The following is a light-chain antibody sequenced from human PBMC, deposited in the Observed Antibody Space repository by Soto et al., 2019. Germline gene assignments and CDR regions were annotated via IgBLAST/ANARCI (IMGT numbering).Light chain of an antibody. V-gene: IGKV3D-20*01. CDR2: DAS. J-gene: IGKJ4*01. Sequence: EIVMTQSPATLSVSPGERATLSCRASQSISSYLAWYQQKPGLAPRLLIYDASTRATAISDRFTGSGSGTDFTLTISRVEPEDFAVYYCQQYGSTPTFGGGTKVDI. CDR3: QQYGSTPT. CDR1: QSISSY.